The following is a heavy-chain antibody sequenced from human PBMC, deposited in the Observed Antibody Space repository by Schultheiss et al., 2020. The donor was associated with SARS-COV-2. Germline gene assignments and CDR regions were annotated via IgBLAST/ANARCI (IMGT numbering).Heavy chain of an antibody. CDR2: ISYDGSNK. D-gene: IGHD4-11*01. V-gene: IGHV3-30*04. CDR1: GFTFSSYA. Sequence: GESLKISCAASGFTFSSYAMHWVRQAPGEGLEWVAVISYDGSNKYYADSVKGRFTISRDNSKNTVYLQMNSLRAEDTAVYYCAKDRVPDSKWEIDYWGQGTLVTVSS. J-gene: IGHJ4*02. CDR3: AKDRVPDSKWEIDY.